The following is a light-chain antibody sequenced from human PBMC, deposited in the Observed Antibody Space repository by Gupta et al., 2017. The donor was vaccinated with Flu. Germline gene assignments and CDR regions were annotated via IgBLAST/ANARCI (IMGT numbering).Light chain of an antibody. J-gene: IGKJ5*01. CDR1: QDIRNY. V-gene: IGKV1-33*01. CDR2: DAS. CDR3: QLYDSLPHT. Sequence: SLSAAVGERVTITCQAIQDIRNYLNWYQQKPGKAPNLLIYDASNVETGVPSRFSGSGSGTNFTLTISSLQPEDFATYYCQLYDSLPHTFGQGTLMEI.